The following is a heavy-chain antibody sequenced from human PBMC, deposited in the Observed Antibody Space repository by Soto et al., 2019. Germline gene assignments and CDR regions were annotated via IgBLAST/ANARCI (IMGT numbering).Heavy chain of an antibody. D-gene: IGHD6-19*01. CDR2: MSKDGSDT. J-gene: IGHJ4*02. V-gene: IGHV3-30*03. CDR1: GFIFSDFG. Sequence: GSLRLSCVVSGFIFSDFGMHWVRQSPGEGLAWVASMSKDGSDTYYAESVKGRFTISRHDSKSTVFLQMNTLKVDDTAAHFCGSPHEGQWLVFDHWGQRTLVTDS. CDR3: GSPHEGQWLVFDH.